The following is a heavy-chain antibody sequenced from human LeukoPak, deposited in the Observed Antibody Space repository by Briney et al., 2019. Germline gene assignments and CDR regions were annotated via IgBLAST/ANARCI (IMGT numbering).Heavy chain of an antibody. CDR3: ARDRDYSNTERGFDY. J-gene: IGHJ4*02. CDR2: INPYSGET. D-gene: IGHD4-11*01. CDR1: GYTFTDYY. V-gene: IGHV1-2*02. Sequence: ASVKVSCKTSGYTFTDYYIHWVRQAPGQGLEWMGWINPYSGETNSAQKFQGRVTMTGDTSNSTAYMELRRVTSDDTAVYYCARDRDYSNTERGFDYWGQGTLVTVSS.